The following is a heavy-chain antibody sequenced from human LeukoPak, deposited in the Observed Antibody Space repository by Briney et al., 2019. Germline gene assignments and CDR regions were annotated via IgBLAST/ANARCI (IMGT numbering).Heavy chain of an antibody. CDR2: INHSGST. Sequence: PSETLSLTCAVYGGSFSGYYWSWIRQPPGKGLEWIGEINHSGSTYYNPSLESRVTISVDRSKNQFSLKLSSVTAADTAVYYCARAGGYSSSGWFDPWGQGTLVTVSS. D-gene: IGHD6-6*01. CDR1: GGSFSGYY. V-gene: IGHV4-34*01. CDR3: ARAGGYSSSGWFDP. J-gene: IGHJ5*02.